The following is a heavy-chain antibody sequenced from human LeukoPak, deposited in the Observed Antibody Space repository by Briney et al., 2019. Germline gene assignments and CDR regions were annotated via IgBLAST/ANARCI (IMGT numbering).Heavy chain of an antibody. CDR3: AKGSSYYYDSSGYEFDY. CDR1: GFTFSSYA. J-gene: IGHJ4*02. D-gene: IGHD3-22*01. Sequence: PGGSLRLSCAASGFTFSSYAMSWVRQAPGKGLEWVSAISGSGGSTYYADSVKGRFTISRDNSKNTLYLQMNSLRAEDTAVYYCAKGSSYYYDSSGYEFDYWGQGTLVTVSS. CDR2: ISGSGGST. V-gene: IGHV3-23*01.